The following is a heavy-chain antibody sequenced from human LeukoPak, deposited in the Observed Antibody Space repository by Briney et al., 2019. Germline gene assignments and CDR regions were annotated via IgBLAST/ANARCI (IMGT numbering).Heavy chain of an antibody. V-gene: IGHV3-53*01. CDR2: IYSGGRT. J-gene: IGHJ6*02. CDR3: ARDFETGGYYYYGMDV. D-gene: IGHD3-10*01. CDR1: GFTFNAFG. Sequence: GGSLRLSCAASGFTFNAFGMNWVRQAPGKGLEWVSVIYSGGRTYYADAVKGRFTMSRDNSKNTVYLQMNSLTAEDTAVYYCARDFETGGYYYYGMDVWGQGTTVTVSS.